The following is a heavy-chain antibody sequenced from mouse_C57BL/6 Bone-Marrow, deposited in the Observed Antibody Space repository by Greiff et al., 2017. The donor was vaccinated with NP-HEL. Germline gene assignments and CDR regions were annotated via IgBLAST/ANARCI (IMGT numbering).Heavy chain of an antibody. D-gene: IGHD1-1*01. CDR2: IDPENGDT. CDR3: TTGAVHRPFDV. Sequence: EVKLVESGAELVRPGASVKLSCTASGFNIKDDYMHWVKQRPEQGLEWIGWIDPENGDTEYASKFQGKATITADTSSNTAYLQLSSLTSEDTAVYYCTTGAVHRPFDVWGTGTTVTVSS. J-gene: IGHJ1*03. V-gene: IGHV14-4*01. CDR1: GFNIKDDY.